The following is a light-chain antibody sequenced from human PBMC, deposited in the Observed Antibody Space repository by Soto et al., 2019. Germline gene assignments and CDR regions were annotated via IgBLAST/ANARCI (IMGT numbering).Light chain of an antibody. V-gene: IGKV1-39*01. CDR3: QQSYTTPPA. CDR2: TTS. J-gene: IGKJ1*01. CDR1: QSVSIY. Sequence: DIQMTQSPSSLSASVGDRVTITCRASQSVSIYLNWYQQKPGKAPKLLIYTTSSLQSEVPSRFSGSGSGTDFTLTISSLQPEDFETYYCQQSYTTPPAFGQGTKVEVK.